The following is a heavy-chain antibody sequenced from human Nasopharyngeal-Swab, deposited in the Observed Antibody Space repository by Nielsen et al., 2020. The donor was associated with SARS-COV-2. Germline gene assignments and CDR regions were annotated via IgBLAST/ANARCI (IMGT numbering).Heavy chain of an antibody. CDR3: ATFVVVIATPWGYYYYMDV. Sequence: KVSCKASGGTFSSYAISWVRQAPGQGLEWMGGIIPIFGTANYAQKFQGRVTITADKSTSTAYMELSSLRSEDTAVYYCATFVVVIATPWGYYYYMDVWGKGTTVTVSS. CDR1: GGTFSSYA. V-gene: IGHV1-69*06. J-gene: IGHJ6*03. D-gene: IGHD2-21*01. CDR2: IIPIFGTA.